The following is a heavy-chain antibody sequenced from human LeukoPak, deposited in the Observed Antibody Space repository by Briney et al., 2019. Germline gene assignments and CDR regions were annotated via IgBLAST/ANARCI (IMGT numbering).Heavy chain of an antibody. CDR1: GGSISGYY. J-gene: IGHJ4*02. CDR3: ARGLYSGSYYRVDY. D-gene: IGHD1-26*01. CDR2: IYDSGST. V-gene: IGHV4-59*01. Sequence: SETLSLTCTVSGGSISGYYWSWIRQPPGKGLEWIGYIYDSGSTNYNPSLKSRVTISVDTSKNQFSLKLSSVTAADTAVYYCARGLYSGSYYRVDYWGQGTLVTVSS.